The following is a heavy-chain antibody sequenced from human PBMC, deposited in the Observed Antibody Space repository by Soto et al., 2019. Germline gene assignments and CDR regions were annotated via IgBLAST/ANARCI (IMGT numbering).Heavy chain of an antibody. CDR3: AKWRDRRPNWYFDL. J-gene: IGHJ2*01. CDR2: ISGSGGST. CDR1: GFTFSSYA. Sequence: EVQLLESGGGLVQPGGSLRLSCAASGFTFSSYAMSWVRQAPGKGLEWVSAISGSGGSTYYADSGKGRFTISRDNTKKTLYLQMNRLRAENTAVYYYAKWRDRRPNWYFDLWGRGTLVTVSS. V-gene: IGHV3-23*01.